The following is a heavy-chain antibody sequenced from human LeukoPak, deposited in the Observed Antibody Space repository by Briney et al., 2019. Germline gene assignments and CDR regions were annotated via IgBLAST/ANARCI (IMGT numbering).Heavy chain of an antibody. CDR1: GFTFGSYD. V-gene: IGHV3-13*01. Sequence: GGSLRLSCAASGFTFGSYDMHWVRQATGKGLEWVSAIGTAGDTYYPGSVKGRFTISRENAKNSLYLQMNSLRAGDTAVYYCARAVVDSSGWYYFDYWGQGTLVTVSS. D-gene: IGHD6-19*01. CDR3: ARAVVDSSGWYYFDY. CDR2: IGTAGDT. J-gene: IGHJ4*02.